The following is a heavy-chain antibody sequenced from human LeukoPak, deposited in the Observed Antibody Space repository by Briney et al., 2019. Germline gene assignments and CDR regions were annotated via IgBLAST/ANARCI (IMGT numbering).Heavy chain of an antibody. D-gene: IGHD3-10*01. CDR3: VRDSDHAPDY. Sequence: ASVRVSCKTSGYIFTNYGVSWVRQAPGQGLEWMGWINVYNGHTIYAQEFQGRVTLTTDTSASTAHMDLRSLRSDDTAVYYCVRDSDHAPDYWGQGTLVTVSS. J-gene: IGHJ4*02. CDR2: INVYNGHT. CDR1: GYIFTNYG. V-gene: IGHV1-18*01.